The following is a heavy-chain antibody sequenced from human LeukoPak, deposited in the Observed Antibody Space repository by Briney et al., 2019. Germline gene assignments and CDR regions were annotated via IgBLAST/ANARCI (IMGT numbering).Heavy chain of an antibody. Sequence: GGSLRLSCAASGFTFSLYGIHWVRQAPGKGLEWVSYISSSGSTIYNADSVKGRFTISGDNAKNSLYLQMNSLRAEDTAVYYCARERGYSGYDYFIDSPSDYWGQGTLVTVS. D-gene: IGHD5-12*01. J-gene: IGHJ4*02. CDR2: ISSSGSTI. CDR1: GFTFSLYG. V-gene: IGHV3-48*04. CDR3: ARERGYSGYDYFIDSPSDY.